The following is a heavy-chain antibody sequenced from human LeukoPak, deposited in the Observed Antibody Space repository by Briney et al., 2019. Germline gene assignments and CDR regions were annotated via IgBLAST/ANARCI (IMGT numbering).Heavy chain of an antibody. CDR1: GYSFTSYW. J-gene: IGHJ3*02. V-gene: IGHV5-51*01. Sequence: GESLKISCKGSGYSFTSYWIGWVRQMPGKGLEWMGIIYPGDSDTRYSPSFQGQVTISADKSISTAYLQWSSLKASDTAMYYCAAREPGSGSYYNSFDAFDIWGQGTMVTVSS. CDR3: AAREPGSGSYYNSFDAFDI. D-gene: IGHD3-10*01. CDR2: IYPGDSDT.